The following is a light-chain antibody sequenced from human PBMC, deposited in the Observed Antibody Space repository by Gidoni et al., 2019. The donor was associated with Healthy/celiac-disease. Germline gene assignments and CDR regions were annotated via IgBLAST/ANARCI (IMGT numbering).Light chain of an antibody. CDR3: QQYNSYSVYT. V-gene: IGKV1-5*01. CDR1: QSISSW. CDR2: DAS. Sequence: DIQMTQSPSTLSASVGDRVTITCRASQSISSWLAWYQQKPGKAPKLLIYDASSLESAVPSSCSGSGSGTEFTLTTSSLQPDDFATYYCQQYNSYSVYTFXQXTKLXIK. J-gene: IGKJ2*01.